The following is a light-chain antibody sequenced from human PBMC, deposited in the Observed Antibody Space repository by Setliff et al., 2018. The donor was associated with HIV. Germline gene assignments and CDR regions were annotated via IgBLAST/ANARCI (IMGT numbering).Light chain of an antibody. J-gene: IGLJ1*01. CDR3: CSYAARKTSDV. Sequence: QSVLTQPASVSGSPGQSVTISCTGTSSDVGGYDYVSWIQQQPGKAPKLMIYDVTRRPSGVPDRFSGSRSGNTASLTISGLQADDEAYYYCCSYAARKTSDVFGTGTKVTVL. CDR1: SSDVGGYDY. CDR2: DVT. V-gene: IGLV2-11*01.